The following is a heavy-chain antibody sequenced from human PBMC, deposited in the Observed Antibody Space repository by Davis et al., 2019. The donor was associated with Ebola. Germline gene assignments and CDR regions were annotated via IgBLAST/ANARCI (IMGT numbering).Heavy chain of an antibody. V-gene: IGHV3-21*01. J-gene: IGHJ4*02. D-gene: IGHD5-24*01. CDR3: ARDPHGYNSNFDY. CDR2: ISSSSYYI. Sequence: GGSLRLSCAASGFTFSSYAMSWVRQAPGKGLEWVSSISSSSYYIYYADSLKGLFTISRDNAKNSLYLQMNSLRAEDTAVYYCARDPHGYNSNFDYWGQGTLVTVSS. CDR1: GFTFSSYA.